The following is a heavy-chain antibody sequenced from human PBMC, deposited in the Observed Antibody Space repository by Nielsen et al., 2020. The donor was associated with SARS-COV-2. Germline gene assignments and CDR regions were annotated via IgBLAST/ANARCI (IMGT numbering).Heavy chain of an antibody. J-gene: IGHJ5*02. CDR1: GFTFSSYG. D-gene: IGHD2-2*01. CDR3: AKDESDSRSSWFDP. Sequence: GESLKISCAASGFTFSSYGMHWVRQAPGKGLEWVAVISYDGSNKYYADSVKGRFTISRDNSKNTLYLQMNSLRAEDTAVYYCAKDESDSRSSWFDPWGQGTLVIVSS. V-gene: IGHV3-30*18. CDR2: ISYDGSNK.